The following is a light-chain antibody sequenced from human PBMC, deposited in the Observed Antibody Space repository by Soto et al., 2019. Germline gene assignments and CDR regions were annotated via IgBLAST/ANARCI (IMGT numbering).Light chain of an antibody. CDR2: GVS. J-gene: IGKJ4*01. V-gene: IGKV3-11*01. CDR1: QTVSRF. Sequence: ETVLTQSPATLSLSPGESDTLSCRASQTVSRFFAWYQQKPGQSPMLLIYGVSNRATGVPARFSASGSGTDFTLSISSLEPEDSAVYYCQQRFTWPLTFGGGTKVEIK. CDR3: QQRFTWPLT.